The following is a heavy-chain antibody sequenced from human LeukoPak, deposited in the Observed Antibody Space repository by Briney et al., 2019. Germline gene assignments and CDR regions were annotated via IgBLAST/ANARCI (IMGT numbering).Heavy chain of an antibody. CDR2: IYHSGST. CDR3: ARLAAVVGGSFPSVDNWFDP. Sequence: SETLSLTCTVSGGSISSGGYYWSWIRQPPGKGLEWIGEIYHSGSTNYNPSLKSRVTIPVDKSKNQFSLKLSSVTAADTAVYYCARLAAVVGGSFPSVDNWFDPWGQGTLVTVSS. V-gene: IGHV4-39*07. D-gene: IGHD2-15*01. J-gene: IGHJ5*02. CDR1: GGSISSGGYY.